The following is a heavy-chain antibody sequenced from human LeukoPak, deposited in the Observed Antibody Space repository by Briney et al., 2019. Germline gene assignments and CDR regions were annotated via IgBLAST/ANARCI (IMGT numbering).Heavy chain of an antibody. Sequence: PSETLSLTCSVSDVSISSGIYYWGWIRQPPGRGLEWIGSISYSGTTFYTPSLKSRGTISVDTSKNQFSLKLNSLTATDTAIYYCARHSSSCYYFDYWAQGILVTVSS. CDR1: DVSISSGIYY. CDR2: ISYSGTT. D-gene: IGHD6-13*01. J-gene: IGHJ4*02. CDR3: ARHSSSCYYFDY. V-gene: IGHV4-39*01.